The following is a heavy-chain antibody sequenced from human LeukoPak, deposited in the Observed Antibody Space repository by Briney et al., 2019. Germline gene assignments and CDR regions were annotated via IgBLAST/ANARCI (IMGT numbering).Heavy chain of an antibody. CDR3: AREYCDGDCYSAPFDY. D-gene: IGHD2-21*02. J-gene: IGHJ4*02. Sequence: GESLKISCKGSGYRFTSHWIGWVRQMPEKGLEWMGIIYPGDSDTRYSPSFQGQVTISADKSISTAYLQWSSLKASGTAMYYCAREYCDGDCYSAPFDYWGQGTLVTVSS. CDR2: IYPGDSDT. CDR1: GYRFTSHW. V-gene: IGHV5-51*01.